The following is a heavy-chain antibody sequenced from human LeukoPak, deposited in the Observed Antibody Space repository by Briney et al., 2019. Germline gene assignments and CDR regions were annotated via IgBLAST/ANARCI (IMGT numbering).Heavy chain of an antibody. D-gene: IGHD4-17*01. CDR2: IYTSGST. CDR3: ARSPTTVTTIFRKDYFDY. V-gene: IGHV4-61*02. Sequence: PSETLPLTCTVSGGSISSGSYYWSWIRQPAGKGLEWIGRIYTSGSTNYNPSLKSRVTISVDTSKNQFSLKLSSVTAADTAVYYCARSPTTVTTIFRKDYFDYWGQGTLVTVSS. J-gene: IGHJ4*02. CDR1: GGSISSGSYY.